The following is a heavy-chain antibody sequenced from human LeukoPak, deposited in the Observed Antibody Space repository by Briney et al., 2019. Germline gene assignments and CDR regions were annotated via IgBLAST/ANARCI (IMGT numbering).Heavy chain of an antibody. J-gene: IGHJ4*02. D-gene: IGHD3-10*01. CDR2: ISSVSTFV. Sequence: GGSLRLSCAASGFTFSTYSMNWVRQAPGKGLEWVSFISSVSTFVSYADSVKGRFTISRDNAKNSLYLQMNSLTAEDTAVYYCARVGSGNSFDYWGQGTLITVSS. V-gene: IGHV3-21*01. CDR3: ARVGSGNSFDY. CDR1: GFTFSTYS.